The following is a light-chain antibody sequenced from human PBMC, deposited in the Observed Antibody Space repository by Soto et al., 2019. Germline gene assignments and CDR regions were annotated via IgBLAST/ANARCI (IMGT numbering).Light chain of an antibody. CDR1: QSVSSN. CDR3: QQYNNWPPWT. J-gene: IGKJ1*01. V-gene: IGKV3-15*01. Sequence: EIVMTQSPATLSVSPGERATLSCRASQSVSSNLAWYQQKPGQAPRLLIYDASTSATGIPARFSGSGSGTESTLTISSLQSEDFAVYYCQQYNNWPPWTFGQGTKVEIK. CDR2: DAS.